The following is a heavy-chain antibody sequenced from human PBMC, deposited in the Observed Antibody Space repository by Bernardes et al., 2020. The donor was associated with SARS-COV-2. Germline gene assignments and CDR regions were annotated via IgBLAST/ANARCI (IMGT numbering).Heavy chain of an antibody. CDR3: ARGPTDILTGYSYYFDY. CDR2: IIPIFGTA. J-gene: IGHJ4*02. CDR1: GAYLRSYS. D-gene: IGHD3-9*01. Sequence: SSVKVSCKASGAYLRSYSISRVRHATGQGIEWMGRIIPIFGTANYAQKFQGRVTITADESTSTAYMELSSLRSEDTAVYYCARGPTDILTGYSYYFDYWGQGTLVTVSS. V-gene: IGHV1-69*13.